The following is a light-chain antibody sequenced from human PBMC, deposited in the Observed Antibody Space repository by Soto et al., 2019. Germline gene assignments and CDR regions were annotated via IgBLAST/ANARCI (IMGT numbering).Light chain of an antibody. CDR3: QQSYSTPIT. CDR2: AAS. Sequence: DIQMTQSPSSVSASVGDRVTITCRASQSVSNYLNWYQQKPGKAPKLLIYAASSLQSGVPSRFSGSGSGTDFTLTISSLQPEDFATYYCQQSYSTPITFGQGTRLEIK. CDR1: QSVSNY. J-gene: IGKJ5*01. V-gene: IGKV1-39*01.